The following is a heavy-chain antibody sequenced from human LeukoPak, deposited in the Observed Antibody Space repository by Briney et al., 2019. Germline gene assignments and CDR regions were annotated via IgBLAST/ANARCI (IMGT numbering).Heavy chain of an antibody. J-gene: IGHJ6*03. CDR2: MNPNSGNT. CDR1: GYTFTSDD. Sequence: RASVKVSCKASGYTFTSDDINWVRQDTGQGLEWMGWMNPNSGNTGYAQKFQGRVTITTNTSISTAYMELSSLRSEDTAVYYCAICSTSCYILRYYYYMDVWGKGPRSPSP. D-gene: IGHD2-2*02. V-gene: IGHV1-8*03. CDR3: AICSTSCYILRYYYYMDV.